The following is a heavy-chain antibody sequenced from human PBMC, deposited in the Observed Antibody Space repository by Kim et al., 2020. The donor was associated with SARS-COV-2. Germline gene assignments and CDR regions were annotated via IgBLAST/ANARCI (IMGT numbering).Heavy chain of an antibody. CDR3: ARGKLRCSSTSCYTLPYYYYGMDV. D-gene: IGHD2-2*02. V-gene: IGHV4-34*01. CDR2: INHSGST. CDR1: GGSFSGYY. J-gene: IGHJ6*02. Sequence: SETLSLTCAVYGGSFSGYYWSWIRQPPGKGLEWIGEINHSGSTNYNPSLKSRVTISVDTSKNQFSLKLSSVTAADTAVYYCARGKLRCSSTSCYTLPYYYYGMDVWGQGTTVTVSS.